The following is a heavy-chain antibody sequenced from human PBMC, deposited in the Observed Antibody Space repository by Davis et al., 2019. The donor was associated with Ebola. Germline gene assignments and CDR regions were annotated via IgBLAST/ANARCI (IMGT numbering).Heavy chain of an antibody. CDR2: ISGSGGST. CDR1: GFTFNNYA. V-gene: IGHV3-23*01. Sequence: GESLKISCAASGFTFNNYAMTWVRQAPGKGLEWVSGISGSGGSTYYADYAKGRFTISRDNSKNTLYLQMNSLGAEDTALYYCTKRAGGSGSPIDSWGQGTLVIVSS. D-gene: IGHD3-10*01. J-gene: IGHJ4*02. CDR3: TKRAGGSGSPIDS.